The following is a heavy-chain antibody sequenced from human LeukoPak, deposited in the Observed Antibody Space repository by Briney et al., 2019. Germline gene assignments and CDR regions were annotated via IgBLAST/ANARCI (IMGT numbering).Heavy chain of an antibody. V-gene: IGHV4-59*02. D-gene: IGHD4-23*01. CDR3: IMGYGGAVGDY. CDR1: GGSVSNYY. Sequence: SETLSLTCTASGGSVSNYYCSWIRQPPGKGLEWIGFIHYRGSTDYNPSLKSRLTVFLDTSKNQFSLRLSSVTAADTAVYYCIMGYGGAVGDYWGQGTLVTVSS. J-gene: IGHJ4*02. CDR2: IHYRGST.